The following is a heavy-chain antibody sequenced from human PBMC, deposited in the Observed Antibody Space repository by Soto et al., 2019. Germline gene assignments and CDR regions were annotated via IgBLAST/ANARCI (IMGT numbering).Heavy chain of an antibody. V-gene: IGHV3-23*01. J-gene: IGHJ4*02. Sequence: PGGSLRLSCAASGFTFRGYAMSWVRQAPGKGLEWVSAISGSGGSTYYADSVKGRFTISRDNSKNTLYLQMNSLRAEATAVYYCAKGLVGAPTVGYWGQGTLVTVSS. D-gene: IGHD1-26*01. CDR3: AKGLVGAPTVGY. CDR1: GFTFRGYA. CDR2: ISGSGGST.